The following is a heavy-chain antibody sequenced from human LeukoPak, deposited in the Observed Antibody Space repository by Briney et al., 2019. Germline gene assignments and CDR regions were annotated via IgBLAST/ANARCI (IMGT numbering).Heavy chain of an antibody. Sequence: GGSLRLSCVASGFTFSRYRMTWVRQAPGKGLEWVANIKQDGSEKYYVDSVKGRFTISRDNSQNTVDLQMDSLRAEDTAVYYCARGGPLGDTNRFDFWGQGILVTVSS. V-gene: IGHV3-7*01. J-gene: IGHJ4*02. D-gene: IGHD1-14*01. CDR1: GFTFSRYR. CDR2: IKQDGSEK. CDR3: ARGGPLGDTNRFDF.